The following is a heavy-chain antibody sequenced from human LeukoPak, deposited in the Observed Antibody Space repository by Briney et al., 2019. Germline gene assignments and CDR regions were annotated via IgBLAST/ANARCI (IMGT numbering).Heavy chain of an antibody. CDR1: GGSISSGGYS. Sequence: SETLSLTCAVSGGSISSGGYSWSWIRQPPGKGLEWIGYIYHSGSTYYNPSLKSRVTISVDRSKNQFSLKLSSVTAADTAVYYCAGGDDFWSGYFDYWGQGTLVTVSS. V-gene: IGHV4-30-2*01. CDR3: AGGDDFWSGYFDY. D-gene: IGHD3-3*01. CDR2: IYHSGST. J-gene: IGHJ4*02.